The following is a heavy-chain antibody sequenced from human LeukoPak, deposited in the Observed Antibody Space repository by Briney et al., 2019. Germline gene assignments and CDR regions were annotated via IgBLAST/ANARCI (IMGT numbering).Heavy chain of an antibody. D-gene: IGHD6-13*01. V-gene: IGHV3-23*01. CDR3: AKGGDSNSGYYFNY. Sequence: GGSLRLSCAASGFTFSSYVMSWVRRAPGKGLESVSGISGGGAKTYNADSVKGRFTISRDNSKNTLYLQMNSLRAEDTAVYYCAKGGDSNSGYYFNYWGQGTLVTVSS. CDR1: GFTFSSYV. CDR2: ISGGGAKT. J-gene: IGHJ4*02.